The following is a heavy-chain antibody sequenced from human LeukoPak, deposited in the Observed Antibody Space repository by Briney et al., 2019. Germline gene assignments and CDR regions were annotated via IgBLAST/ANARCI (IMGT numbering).Heavy chain of an antibody. J-gene: IGHJ6*02. V-gene: IGHV3-23*01. D-gene: IGHD3-3*01. CDR1: GFTFSSYA. Sequence: GGSLRLSCAASGFTFSSYAMSWVRQAPGKGLEWVSAISGSGGSTYYADAVKGRFTISRDNAKNSLYLQMDSLRADDTAVYFCAREDYDFWSGDRARGMDVWGQGTTVTVSS. CDR2: ISGSGGST. CDR3: AREDYDFWSGDRARGMDV.